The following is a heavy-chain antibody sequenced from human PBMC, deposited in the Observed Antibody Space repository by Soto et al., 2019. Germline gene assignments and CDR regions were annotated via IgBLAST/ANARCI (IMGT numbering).Heavy chain of an antibody. CDR2: IYHSGST. V-gene: IGHV4-38-2*02. D-gene: IGHD1-26*01. CDR1: FFSISSGYY. Sequence: SXTLSLTCSVSFFSISSGYYWGCIRQPPGKGLECIGTIYHSGSTYYNPSLKSRFTISVDTSKNQFSLKLDSVTAADTAVYYCARGKWEPYYFDYWGQGTLVTV. J-gene: IGHJ4*02. CDR3: ARGKWEPYYFDY.